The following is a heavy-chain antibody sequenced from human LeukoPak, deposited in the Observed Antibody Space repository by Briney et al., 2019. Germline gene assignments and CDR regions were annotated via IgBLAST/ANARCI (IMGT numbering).Heavy chain of an antibody. CDR2: IIPIFGTA. J-gene: IGHJ3*02. CDR1: GGTFSSYA. V-gene: IGHV1-69*05. CDR3: ARDYYDSSGYYHPQLSDAFDI. Sequence: APVKVSCKASGGTFSSYAISWVRQAPGQGLEWMGGIIPIFGTANYAQKFQGRVTITTDESTSTAYMELSSLRSEDTAVYYCARDYYDSSGYYHPQLSDAFDIWGQGTMVTVSS. D-gene: IGHD3-22*01.